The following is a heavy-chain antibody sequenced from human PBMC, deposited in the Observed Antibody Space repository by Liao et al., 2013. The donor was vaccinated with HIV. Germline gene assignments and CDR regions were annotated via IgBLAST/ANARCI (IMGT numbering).Heavy chain of an antibody. D-gene: IGHD3-16*02. V-gene: IGHV4-59*12. CDR3: ARDGASYDYVWGSYRYSTRFDY. Sequence: QVQLQESGPGLVKPSETLSLTCTVSGGSISSYYWSWIRQPPGKGLEWIGEINHSGSTYYNPSLKSRVTISVDTSKNQFSLKLSSVTAADTAVYYCARDGASYDYVWGSYRYSTRFDYWGQGTLVTVSS. CDR1: GGSISSYY. J-gene: IGHJ4*02. CDR2: INHSGST.